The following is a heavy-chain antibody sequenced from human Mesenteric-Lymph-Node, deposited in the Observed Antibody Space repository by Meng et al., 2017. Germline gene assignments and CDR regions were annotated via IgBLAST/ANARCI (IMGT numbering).Heavy chain of an antibody. V-gene: IGHV4-30-4*01. D-gene: IGHD6-19*01. CDR2: IYYSGST. J-gene: IGHJ4*02. CDR3: ARDPYATGWAG. CDR1: GDSLNSPDYY. Sequence: QVQLQESGPGLVKPSQTLSLTCTFSGDSLNSPDYYWSWIRQPPEKGLEWIGYIYYSGSTYYNPSLRGRVTISLDKSKNQFSLTLRSVTAADTAVYYCARDPYATGWAGWGQGTLVTVSS.